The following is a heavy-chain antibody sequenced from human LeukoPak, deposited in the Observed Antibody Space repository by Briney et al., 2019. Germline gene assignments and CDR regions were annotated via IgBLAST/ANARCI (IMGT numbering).Heavy chain of an antibody. CDR1: GYTFTSYD. J-gene: IGHJ4*02. Sequence: ASVKVSCKVSGYTFTSYDINWVRQATGQGLEWMGWMNPNSGNTGYAQKFQGRVTMTRNTSINTAYMELSSLRSEDTAVYYCARMSSSWYSTSYDYWGQGTLVTVSS. CDR2: MNPNSGNT. D-gene: IGHD6-13*01. V-gene: IGHV1-8*01. CDR3: ARMSSSWYSTSYDY.